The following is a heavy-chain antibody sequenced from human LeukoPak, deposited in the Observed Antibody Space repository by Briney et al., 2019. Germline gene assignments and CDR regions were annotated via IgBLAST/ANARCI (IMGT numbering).Heavy chain of an antibody. CDR2: IRYGGSNT. Sequence: GRSLRLSCAASGYTFTSYAMRWVRQAPGKGLEWVAAIRYGGSNTYYADSVKGRFTISRDNSKNTVFLQMNSLRAEDTAVYYCAKDPSIYFDYWGQGTLVTVSS. J-gene: IGHJ4*02. CDR3: AKDPSIYFDY. V-gene: IGHV3-33*06. CDR1: GYTFTSYA.